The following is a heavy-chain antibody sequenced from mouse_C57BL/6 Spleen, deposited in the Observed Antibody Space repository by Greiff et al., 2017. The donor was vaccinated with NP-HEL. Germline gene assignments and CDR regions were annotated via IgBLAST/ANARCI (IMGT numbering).Heavy chain of an antibody. J-gene: IGHJ2*01. Sequence: VQLQQSGPELVKPGASVKISCKASGYSFTDYNMNWVKQSNGKSLEWIGVINPNYGTTSYNQKFQGKATLTVDQASSTAYMHLNSLTSEDSAVYYCAICNSAGPGYFDCWGQGTTLTVSS. D-gene: IGHD3-2*02. CDR2: INPNYGTT. CDR3: AICNSAGPGYFDC. CDR1: GYSFTDYN. V-gene: IGHV1-39*01.